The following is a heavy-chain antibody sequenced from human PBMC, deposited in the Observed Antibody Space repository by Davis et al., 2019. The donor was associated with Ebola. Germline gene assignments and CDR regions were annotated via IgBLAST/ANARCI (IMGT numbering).Heavy chain of an antibody. CDR2: ISAYNGNT. D-gene: IGHD5-18*01. CDR1: GYTFTSYG. Sequence: AASVKVSCKASGYTFTSYGISWVRQAPGQGLEWMGWISAYNGNTNYAQKLQGRVTMTTDTSTSTAYMELRSLRSDDTAVYYCAREDTARGRRPAWAFDIWGQGTMVTVSS. J-gene: IGHJ3*02. CDR3: AREDTARGRRPAWAFDI. V-gene: IGHV1-18*01.